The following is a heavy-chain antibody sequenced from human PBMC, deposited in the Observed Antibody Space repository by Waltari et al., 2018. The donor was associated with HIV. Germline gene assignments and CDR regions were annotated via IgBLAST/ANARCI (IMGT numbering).Heavy chain of an antibody. V-gene: IGHV1-2*06. CDR2: INLNSGDT. Sequence: QVQLVQSGAAVTKPVASVKVSCKAAGYTFTHSNMHWVRKAPGQGIEWMGRINLNSGDTNYGQKFQGRVNMTRDTSISTAYMELSRLRSDDTAVYYCARDSYYYDSSGFFPDFWGQGTLVTVSS. CDR1: GYTFTHSN. J-gene: IGHJ4*02. D-gene: IGHD3-22*01. CDR3: ARDSYYYDSSGFFPDF.